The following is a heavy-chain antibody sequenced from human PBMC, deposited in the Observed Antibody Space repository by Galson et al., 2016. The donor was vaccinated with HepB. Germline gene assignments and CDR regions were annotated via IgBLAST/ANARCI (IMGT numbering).Heavy chain of an antibody. CDR3: AREGDDYGDYVSGDYYGMDV. J-gene: IGHJ6*02. Sequence: SLRLSCAASGFTFTYYAMHWVRQAPGKGLEWVALISYDGSYKYYADSAKGRFTISRDNSKNTLYLQMNGLRAEDTAVYYGAREGDDYGDYVSGDYYGMDVWGQGTTVTVSS. CDR1: GFTFTYYA. D-gene: IGHD4-17*01. CDR2: ISYDGSYK. V-gene: IGHV3-30*03.